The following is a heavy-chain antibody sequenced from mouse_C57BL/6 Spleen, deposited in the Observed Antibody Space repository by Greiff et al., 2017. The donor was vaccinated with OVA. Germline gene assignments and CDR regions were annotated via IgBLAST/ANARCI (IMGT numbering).Heavy chain of an antibody. V-gene: IGHV1-54*01. Sequence: VQLQQSGAELVRPGTSVKVSCKASGYAFTNYLIEWVKQRPGQGLEWIGVINPGSGGPNYNEKFKGKATLTADKSSSTAYMQLSSLTSQASSVYFCARGGSWAWFAYWGQGTLVTVSA. J-gene: IGHJ3*01. CDR2: INPGSGGP. CDR3: ARGGSWAWFAY. D-gene: IGHD4-1*01. CDR1: GYAFTNYL.